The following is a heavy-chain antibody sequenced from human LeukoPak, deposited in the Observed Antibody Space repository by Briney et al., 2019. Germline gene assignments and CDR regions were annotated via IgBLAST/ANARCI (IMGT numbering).Heavy chain of an antibody. Sequence: SETLSLTCTVSSGSINTYYWTWIRQAPGKGLEWIGYIYYTGNTNYNPSLKSRVTILVDTSKNQFSLRLTSVTAADTAVYYCARAGYDFWSGYYIDYYYYYYMDVWGKGTTVTVSS. CDR2: IYYTGNT. J-gene: IGHJ6*03. CDR1: SGSINTYY. CDR3: ARAGYDFWSGYYIDYYYYYYMDV. V-gene: IGHV4-59*01. D-gene: IGHD3-3*01.